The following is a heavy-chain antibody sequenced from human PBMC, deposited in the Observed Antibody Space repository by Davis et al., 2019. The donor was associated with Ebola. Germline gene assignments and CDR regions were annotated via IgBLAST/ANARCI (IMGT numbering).Heavy chain of an antibody. CDR3: ARMCSGGSCHNDAFDI. J-gene: IGHJ3*02. CDR2: INPSGGRT. CDR1: GYTFTSYY. Sequence: ASVQVSCKASGYTFTSYYMHWARHAPGQGREWRGIINPSGGRTSYAEKFRGRVTMTRDTYTSTVYMELSSLRSEDTAMYYCARMCSGGSCHNDAFDIWGQGTMVTVSS. V-gene: IGHV1-46*01. D-gene: IGHD2-15*01.